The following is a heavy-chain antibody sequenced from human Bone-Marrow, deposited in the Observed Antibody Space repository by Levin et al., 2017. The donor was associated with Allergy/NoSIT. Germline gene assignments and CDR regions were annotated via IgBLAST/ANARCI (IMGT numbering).Heavy chain of an antibody. CDR3: TRSSYYDSSGYWPFDFQH. J-gene: IGHJ1*01. CDR2: IRSKANSYAT. D-gene: IGHD3-22*01. Sequence: LSLTCAASGFTFSGSAMHWVRQASGKGLEWVGRIRSKANSYATAYVASVKGRFTISRDDSKNTAYLQMNSLKTEDTAVYYCTRSSYYDSSGYWPFDFQHWGQGTLVTVSS. CDR1: GFTFSGSA. V-gene: IGHV3-73*01.